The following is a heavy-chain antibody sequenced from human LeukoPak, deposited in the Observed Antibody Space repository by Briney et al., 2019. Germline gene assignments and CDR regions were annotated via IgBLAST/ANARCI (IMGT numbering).Heavy chain of an antibody. V-gene: IGHV3-23*01. CDR2: ISGSGGST. D-gene: IGHD4-23*01. CDR3: ARKLPSSHFDY. J-gene: IGHJ4*02. Sequence: PGRSLRLSCAASGFTFSSHVMSWVRQAPGKGLEWVSGISGSGGSTYYADSVKGRFTISRDNSKNTLYLQMSSLRAEDTAVYYCARKLPSSHFDYWGQGTLVTVSS. CDR1: GFTFSSHV.